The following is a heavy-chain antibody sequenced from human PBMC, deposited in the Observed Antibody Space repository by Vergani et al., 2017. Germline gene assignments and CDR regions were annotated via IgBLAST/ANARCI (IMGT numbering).Heavy chain of an antibody. CDR2: ISSSISYI. V-gene: IGHV3-21*01. Sequence: EVQLVESGGGLVKPGGSLRLSCAASGFTFSSYSMNWVRQAPGKGLEWVSSISSSISYIYYAEAVKGRFTIAGDNAKNSLYLQMNSLRAEDTAVYYCANLGGIAAAGLIDAFDIWGQGTMVTVSS. CDR3: ANLGGIAAAGLIDAFDI. J-gene: IGHJ3*02. D-gene: IGHD6-13*01. CDR1: GFTFSSYS.